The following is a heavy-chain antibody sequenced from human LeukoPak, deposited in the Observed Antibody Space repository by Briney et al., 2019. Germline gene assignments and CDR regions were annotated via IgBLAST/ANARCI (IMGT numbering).Heavy chain of an antibody. CDR1: GGSISSGGYS. CDR2: IYHSGST. CDR3: ARVRYCSSTSCPRWFDP. D-gene: IGHD2-2*01. V-gene: IGHV4-30-2*01. Sequence: SETLSLTCAVSGGSISSGGYSWSWIRQPPGKGLEWIGYIYHSGSTYYNPSLKSRVTISVDRSKNQFSLKPSSVTAADTAVYYCARVRYCSSTSCPRWFDPWGQGTLVTVSS. J-gene: IGHJ5*02.